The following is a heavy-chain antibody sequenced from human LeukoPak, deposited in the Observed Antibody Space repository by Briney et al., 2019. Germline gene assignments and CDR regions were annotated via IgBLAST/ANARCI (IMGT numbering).Heavy chain of an antibody. Sequence: GGSLRLSCAASGFTFTKYWMTWVRQAPGKGLEWVGNIKQDGSDKNYMDSVKGRFTISRDNAKNSLYLQMNSLRAEDTAVYYCATEDTAMVLLQDAFDIWGQGTMVTVSS. CDR1: GFTFTKYW. V-gene: IGHV3-7*01. D-gene: IGHD5-18*01. J-gene: IGHJ3*02. CDR2: IKQDGSDK. CDR3: ATEDTAMVLLQDAFDI.